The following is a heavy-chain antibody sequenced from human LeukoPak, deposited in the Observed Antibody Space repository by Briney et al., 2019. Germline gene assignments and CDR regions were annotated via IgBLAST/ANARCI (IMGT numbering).Heavy chain of an antibody. D-gene: IGHD3-22*01. CDR3: ARQITMIVVDY. CDR1: GGSISSSSYY. Sequence: SETLSLTCTVSGGSISSSSYYWGWIHQPPGKGLEWIGSIYYSGSTYYNPSLNSRVTISVDTSKNQFSLKLSSVAAADTAVYYCARQITMIVVDYWGQGTLVTVSS. CDR2: IYYSGST. J-gene: IGHJ4*02. V-gene: IGHV4-39*01.